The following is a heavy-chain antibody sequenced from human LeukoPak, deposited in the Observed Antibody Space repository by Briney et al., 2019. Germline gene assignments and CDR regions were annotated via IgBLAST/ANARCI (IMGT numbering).Heavy chain of an antibody. V-gene: IGHV4-59*12. CDR2: IYYSGST. CDR3: ASSSYYYGSGSYLGY. Sequence: SETLSLTCTVSGGSISSYYWSWIRQPPGKGLEWIGYIYYSGSTNYNPSLKSRVTISVDTSKNQFSLKLSSVTAADTAVYYCASSSYYYGSGSYLGYWGQGTLVTVSS. J-gene: IGHJ4*02. CDR1: GGSISSYY. D-gene: IGHD3-10*01.